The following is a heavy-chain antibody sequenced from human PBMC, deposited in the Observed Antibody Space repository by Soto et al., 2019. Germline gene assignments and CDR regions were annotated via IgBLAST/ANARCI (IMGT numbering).Heavy chain of an antibody. D-gene: IGHD6-19*01. Sequence: GGSLRLSCSASGFTFSTYSMLWVRQAPGKGLQYVSAINDNGGTTSYADSVKGRFIISRDNSQNTLYLQMSSLRTEDTAVYYCVTGYSSGWYEIYWGQGTLVTV. V-gene: IGHV3-64D*06. J-gene: IGHJ4*02. CDR2: INDNGGTT. CDR1: GFTFSTYS. CDR3: VTGYSSGWYEIY.